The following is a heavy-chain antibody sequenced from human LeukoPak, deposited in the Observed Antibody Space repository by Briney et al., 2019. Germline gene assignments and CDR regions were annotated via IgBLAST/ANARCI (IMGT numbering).Heavy chain of an antibody. Sequence: GGSLRLSCAASGFTFSSYAMSWVRQAPGKGLEWVSAISGSGGSTYYADSVKGRFTISRDNSKNTLYQPMNSLRAEDTAVYYCAKGIYSSGWFDYWGQGTLVTVSS. D-gene: IGHD6-19*01. V-gene: IGHV3-23*01. CDR1: GFTFSSYA. CDR3: AKGIYSSGWFDY. J-gene: IGHJ4*02. CDR2: ISGSGGST.